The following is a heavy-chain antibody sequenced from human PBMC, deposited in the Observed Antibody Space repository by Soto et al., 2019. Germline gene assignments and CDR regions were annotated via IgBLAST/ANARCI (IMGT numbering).Heavy chain of an antibody. J-gene: IGHJ4*02. Sequence: QVQLQESGPGLVKPSETLSLTCSISGGNIASYYWSWIRQSPGKGLEWIGYVYYSETTNYKPSLTYPPSPQSXXTXSSXTSKTHYSLRLSSVTTADTAVYYCATGRVYCGSEYWGQGSLVTVSS. D-gene: IGHD2-21*01. CDR2: VYYSETT. CDR3: ATGRVYCGSEY. CDR1: GGNIASYY. V-gene: IGHV4-59*01.